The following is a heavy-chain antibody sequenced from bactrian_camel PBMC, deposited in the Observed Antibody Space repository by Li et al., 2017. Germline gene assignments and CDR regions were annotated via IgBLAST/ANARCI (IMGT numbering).Heavy chain of an antibody. CDR2: LKPDGST. CDR1: GFDFKTCD. D-gene: IGHD3*01. Sequence: HVQLVESGGGLVQPGGSLTLSCTAPGFDFKTCDMSWYRQAAGKRREWVSNLKPDGSTNYTDSVKGRFTISKDTANKTLFLRMNGLKPEDTAMYFCAAGTTAFSSTWSLREDRYDYWSQGTQVTVS. CDR3: AAGTTAFSSTWSLREDRYDY. J-gene: IGHJ4*01. V-gene: IGHV3S33*01.